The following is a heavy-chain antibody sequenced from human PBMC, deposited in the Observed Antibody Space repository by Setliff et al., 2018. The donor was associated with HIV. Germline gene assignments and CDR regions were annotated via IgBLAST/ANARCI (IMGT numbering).Heavy chain of an antibody. J-gene: IGHJ5*02. CDR3: ARRIDDSGSFPDKNWFDT. D-gene: IGHD3-10*01. CDR2: FDSSGGT. Sequence: LSLTCTVSGDSVRSSRYYWSWIRQPAGMGLEWIGRFDSSGGTDYNPSLKSRVTISKDTSKNQFSLKLNSVTAADTAVYYCARRIDDSGSFPDKNWFDTWGQGSLVTVSS. V-gene: IGHV4-61*02. CDR1: GDSVRSSRYY.